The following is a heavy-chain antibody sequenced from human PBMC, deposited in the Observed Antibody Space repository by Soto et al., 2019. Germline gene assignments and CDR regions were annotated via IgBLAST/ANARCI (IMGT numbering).Heavy chain of an antibody. CDR2: ISPYKDDT. Sequence: ASVKVSCKASGYSFSSYGITWVRQAPGQGLEWLGWISPYKDDTKYAQRLQGRVTMTTDTSTRTAYMDIRGLRSDDTAIYYCARGGYYDSSGARNYHYYGMDVWGQGTTVTVS. D-gene: IGHD3-22*01. V-gene: IGHV1-18*01. CDR1: GYSFSSYG. CDR3: ARGGYYDSSGARNYHYYGMDV. J-gene: IGHJ6*02.